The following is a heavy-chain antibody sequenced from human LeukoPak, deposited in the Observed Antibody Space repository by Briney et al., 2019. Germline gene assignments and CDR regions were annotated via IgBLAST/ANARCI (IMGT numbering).Heavy chain of an antibody. J-gene: IGHJ4*02. V-gene: IGHV3-7*05. CDR3: ARGKKRQPSYYFDY. Sequence: GVSLRLSCAASGFTFSSYWMSWVRQAPGKGLEWVANIKQDGCEKYYVDSVKGRFTISRDNAKNSLYLQMNSLRAEDTAVYYCARGKKRQPSYYFDYWGQGTLVTVSS. CDR1: GFTFSSYW. CDR2: IKQDGCEK. D-gene: IGHD6-13*01.